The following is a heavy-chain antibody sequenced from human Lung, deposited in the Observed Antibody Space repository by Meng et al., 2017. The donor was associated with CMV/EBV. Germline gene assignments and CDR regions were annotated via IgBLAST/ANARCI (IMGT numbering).Heavy chain of an antibody. V-gene: IGHV1-2*02. CDR2: INPNNGNT. CDR3: ARGSYFDFWSGSGLDP. D-gene: IGHD3-3*01. J-gene: IGHJ5*02. Sequence: ASVKVSCKPSGYTFSAYYIHWVRQAPGQGLDYMGWINPNNGNTNYAQNFKGRVTFTKDTTISTAYMELSRLRYDDTAVYYCARGSYFDFWSGSGLDPWGQGTLVTVSS. CDR1: GYTFSAYY.